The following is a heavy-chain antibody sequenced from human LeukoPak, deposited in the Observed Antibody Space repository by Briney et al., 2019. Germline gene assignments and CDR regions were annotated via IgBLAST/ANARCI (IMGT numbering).Heavy chain of an antibody. D-gene: IGHD3-22*01. V-gene: IGHV3-21*01. CDR3: ARLRRNSDRSGFYYYYDN. J-gene: IGHJ4*02. CDR1: GFTFSSYS. Sequence: GGSLRLSCAASGFTFSSYSFNWVRQAPGKGLEWVSSINTVASYIYYADSVRGRFTISRDNAENSLWLQMNGLRAEDSAVYYCARLRRNSDRSGFYYYYDNWGQGTLVTVST. CDR2: INTVASYI.